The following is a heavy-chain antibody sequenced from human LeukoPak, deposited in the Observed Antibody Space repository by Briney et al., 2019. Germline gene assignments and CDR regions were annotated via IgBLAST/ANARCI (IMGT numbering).Heavy chain of an antibody. V-gene: IGHV4-34*01. J-gene: IGHJ4*02. Sequence: PSETLSLTCAVYGGSFSGYWSWCRHPPRKELVGSGEVNHSGSIKYNPSLKSRVTISVDTSKNQFSLKLSSVTAADTAVYYCARDRPYCGGDCYPDLDYWGQGTLVTVSS. CDR1: GGSFSGY. D-gene: IGHD2-21*02. CDR3: ARDRPYCGGDCYPDLDY. CDR2: VNHSGSI.